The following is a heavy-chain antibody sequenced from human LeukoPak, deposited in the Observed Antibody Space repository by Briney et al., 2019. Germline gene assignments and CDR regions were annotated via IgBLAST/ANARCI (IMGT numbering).Heavy chain of an antibody. CDR3: ARNHGGWFDS. Sequence: SETLSLTCTVSGVSISSYHWTRIRQPPGEGLEWIGHIYNSGSTNYNPSLRGRVTISLDTSKNQFSLKLNSVTAADTAVYYCARNHGGWFDSWGQGTLVTVSS. D-gene: IGHD4-23*01. V-gene: IGHV4-59*01. J-gene: IGHJ5*01. CDR2: IYNSGST. CDR1: GVSISSYH.